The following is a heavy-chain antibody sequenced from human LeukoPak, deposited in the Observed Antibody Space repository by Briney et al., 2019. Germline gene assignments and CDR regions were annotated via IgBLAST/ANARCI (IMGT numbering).Heavy chain of an antibody. J-gene: IGHJ5*02. CDR3: TKRQGPTSGSYDYFDP. Sequence: SSETLSLTCTVSGGSISGNYWSWIRQPPGQGLEWIAYIHSSGYTNYNPSLKSRVTISVDTSNNQFSLKVTSVTAADTAMYYCTKRQGPTSGSYDYFDPWGQGALVTVSS. V-gene: IGHV4-4*09. D-gene: IGHD1-26*01. CDR1: GGSISGNY. CDR2: IHSSGYT.